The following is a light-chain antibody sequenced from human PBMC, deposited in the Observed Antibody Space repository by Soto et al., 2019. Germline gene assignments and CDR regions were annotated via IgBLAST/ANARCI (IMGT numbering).Light chain of an antibody. V-gene: IGKV2-28*01. CDR2: LAS. J-gene: IGKJ2*01. CDR3: MEALQFPYT. Sequence: DIVMTQSPLSLPVTPGEPASISCRSSQSLLHSDGYNHLDWYLQKPGQSPQLLIYLASNRASGDPNKFTGSRSGTDCTLKISRVEAEDVGVYYCMEALQFPYTFGQGTKLEIK. CDR1: QSLLHSDGYNH.